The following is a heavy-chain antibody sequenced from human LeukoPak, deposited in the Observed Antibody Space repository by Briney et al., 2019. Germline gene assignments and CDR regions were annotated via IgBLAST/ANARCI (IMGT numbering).Heavy chain of an antibody. Sequence: PSETLSLTCTVSGGSISSSSYYWGWIRQPPGKGLEWIVSIYYSGSTYYNPSLKSRVTISVDTSKNQFSLKLSSVTAADTAVYYCARDVRYYYDSTRAYYFDYWGQGTLVTVSS. V-gene: IGHV4-39*07. J-gene: IGHJ4*02. CDR3: ARDVRYYYDSTRAYYFDY. D-gene: IGHD3-22*01. CDR2: IYYSGST. CDR1: GGSISSSSYY.